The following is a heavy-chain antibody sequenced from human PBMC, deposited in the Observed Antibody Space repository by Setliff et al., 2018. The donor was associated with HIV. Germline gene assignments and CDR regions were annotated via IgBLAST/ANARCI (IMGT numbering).Heavy chain of an antibody. J-gene: IGHJ5*01. CDR2: IYPDDSAT. CDR1: GYSFSDNW. D-gene: IGHD3-9*01. Sequence: GESLKISCKGFGYSFSDNWIGWVRQMPGKGLEWMGIIYPDDSATRYSPSFQGQVTISADKSINTAYLRWRSLRASDTAMYFCAKHGFERKSPYNWFDSWGQGTLVTVSS. V-gene: IGHV5-51*01. CDR3: AKHGFERKSPYNWFDS.